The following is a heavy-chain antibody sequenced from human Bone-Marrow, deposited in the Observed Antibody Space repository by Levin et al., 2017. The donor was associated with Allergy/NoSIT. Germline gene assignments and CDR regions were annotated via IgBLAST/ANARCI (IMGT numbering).Heavy chain of an antibody. CDR2: ISGSGDRT. D-gene: IGHD5-24*01. J-gene: IGHJ4*02. Sequence: GGSLRLSCAASGFTFSNYAMSWVRQAPGKGLEWVSFISGSGDRTYYADSVKGRFTISRDNSQNTVHLQMNSLRAEDTAVYYCTKEGGKGYNWFDYWGQGTLVTVSS. CDR3: TKEGGKGYNWFDY. CDR1: GFTFSNYA. V-gene: IGHV3-23*01.